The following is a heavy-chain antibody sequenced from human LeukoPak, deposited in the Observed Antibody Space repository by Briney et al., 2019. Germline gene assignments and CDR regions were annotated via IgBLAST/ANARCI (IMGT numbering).Heavy chain of an antibody. CDR3: ARGWSSGWYRNDY. D-gene: IGHD6-19*01. CDR1: GGSISSYY. J-gene: IGHJ4*02. Sequence: PSDTLSLTCTVSGGSISSYYWSWIRQPSGKGLECIGYIYYSGSTTYNPSLKSRVTISVDTSKNQFSLKLSSVTAADTAVYYCARGWSSGWYRNDYWGQGTLVTVSS. V-gene: IGHV4-59*07. CDR2: IYYSGST.